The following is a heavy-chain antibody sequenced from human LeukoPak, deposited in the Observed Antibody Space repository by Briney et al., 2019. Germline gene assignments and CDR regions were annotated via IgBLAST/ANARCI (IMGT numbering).Heavy chain of an antibody. D-gene: IGHD2-2*01. CDR3: ATDLGYCSSTTCDTFDY. CDR1: GYTFTSSG. V-gene: IGHV1-18*01. J-gene: IGHJ4*02. Sequence: GASVKVSYKASGYTFTSSGISWVRQAPGQGLEWMGWISTHDVNTKYAQKLQGRVTLTTDTSTGTAYMELRSLRSDDTAVYYCATDLGYCSSTTCDTFDYWGQGTLVTVSS. CDR2: ISTHDVNT.